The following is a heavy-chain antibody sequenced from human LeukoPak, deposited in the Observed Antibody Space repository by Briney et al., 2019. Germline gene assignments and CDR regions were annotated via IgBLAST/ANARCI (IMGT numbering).Heavy chain of an antibody. CDR3: ARDMGYCSSSNCYTYYLDY. J-gene: IGHJ4*02. D-gene: IGHD2-2*01. V-gene: IGHV3-48*03. Sequence: GGSLRLSCVASGFTFSRFEMNWVRQAPGKGLEWVSYISGSGSSIYYADSVKGRFTISRDNAKNSLYLQMNSLRGEDTAVYYCARDMGYCSSSNCYTYYLDYWGQGTMVTVPS. CDR1: GFTFSRFE. CDR2: ISGSGSSI.